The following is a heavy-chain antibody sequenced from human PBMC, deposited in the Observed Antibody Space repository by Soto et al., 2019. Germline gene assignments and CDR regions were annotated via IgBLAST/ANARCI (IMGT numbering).Heavy chain of an antibody. D-gene: IGHD6-19*01. J-gene: IGHJ4*02. Sequence: EVQLVESGGGLVKPGGSLRLSCATYGFTFNSAWMSWVRQTPGKGLEWVGRLKGKSVGGTTDHAAPVTGRFIISSDYSKNMLYLQMNSLKIEDTAVYYCTTEYGYSSGQNDNWGQGTLVTVSS. CDR2: LKGKSVGGTT. CDR3: TTEYGYSSGQNDN. CDR1: GFTFNSAW. V-gene: IGHV3-15*07.